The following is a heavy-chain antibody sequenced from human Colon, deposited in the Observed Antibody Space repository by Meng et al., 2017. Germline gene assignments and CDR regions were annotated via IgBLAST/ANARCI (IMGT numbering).Heavy chain of an antibody. J-gene: IGHJ4*02. D-gene: IGHD3-22*01. V-gene: IGHV1-3*01. CDR1: GYSFTTYA. Sequence: QVQLVQSGAEVKKPGAPVKVSCKASGYSFTTYAMHWVRQAPGQRLEWMGWINAGNGNTKYSEKFQSRVTITRDTAASTAYMELSRLRSDDTAVYYCARGGDYDSSGYYYWGQGTLVTVSS. CDR3: ARGGDYDSSGYYY. CDR2: INAGNGNT.